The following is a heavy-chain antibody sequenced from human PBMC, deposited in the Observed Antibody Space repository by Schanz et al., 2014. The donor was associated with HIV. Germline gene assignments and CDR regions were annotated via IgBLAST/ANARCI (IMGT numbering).Heavy chain of an antibody. CDR3: AKGWRGYSISSWVDY. Sequence: QVQLVESGGGVVQPGRSLRLSCAASGFTFSNYGMHWVRQAPGKGLEWVAVISYDGRNKYYADSVRGRITISRDNSKNTLYLQMNSLRADDTAVYYCAKGWRGYSISSWVDYWGQGSLVTVSS. CDR1: GFTFSNYG. D-gene: IGHD6-6*01. J-gene: IGHJ4*02. V-gene: IGHV3-30*18. CDR2: ISYDGRNK.